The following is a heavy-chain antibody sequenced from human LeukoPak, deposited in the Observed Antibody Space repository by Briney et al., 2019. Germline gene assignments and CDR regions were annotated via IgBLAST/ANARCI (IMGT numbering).Heavy chain of an antibody. CDR2: ISAYNGNT. Sequence: ASVKVSCKASGYTFTSYGVSWVRQAPGQGLEWMGWISAYNGNTNYAQKLQGRVTMTTDTSTSTAYMELRSLRSDDTAVYYCARDSSGWSNFDYWGQGTLVTVSS. V-gene: IGHV1-18*01. CDR3: ARDSSGWSNFDY. D-gene: IGHD6-19*01. J-gene: IGHJ4*02. CDR1: GYTFTSYG.